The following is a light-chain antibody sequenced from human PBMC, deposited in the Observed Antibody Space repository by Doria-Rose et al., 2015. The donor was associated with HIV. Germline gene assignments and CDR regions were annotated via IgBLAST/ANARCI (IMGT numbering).Light chain of an antibody. CDR3: QQSYGTPWT. CDR1: QSISSY. V-gene: IGKV1-39*01. J-gene: IGKJ1*01. CDR2: AAS. Sequence: DIRLTQSPSSLSASVGDRATITCRASQSISSYLNWYQQKPGKAPKLLIYAASSLQSGVPSRFSGSGSGTDFTLTISSLQPEDFATYYCQQSYGTPWTFGQGTKVEIK.